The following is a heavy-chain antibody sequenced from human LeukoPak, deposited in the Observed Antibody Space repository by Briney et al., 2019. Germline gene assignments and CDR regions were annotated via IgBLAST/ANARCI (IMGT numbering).Heavy chain of an antibody. CDR3: ARAGRMWIQQYVDY. V-gene: IGHV3-7*01. Sequence: SXXXXXSTFGXXXMSWXXXAPGKXLEWVXNIKKGGSEKYYVDSVKGRFTISRDNAKNSLFLQMNSLRAEDTAVYYCARAGRMWIQQYVDYWGQGTLVTVSS. CDR1: XSTFGXXX. J-gene: IGHJ4*02. CDR2: IKKGGSEK. D-gene: IGHD5-18*01.